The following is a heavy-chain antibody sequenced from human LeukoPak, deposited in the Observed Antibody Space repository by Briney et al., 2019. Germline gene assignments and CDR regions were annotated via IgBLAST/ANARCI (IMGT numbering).Heavy chain of an antibody. J-gene: IGHJ5*02. Sequence: GRSLRLSCAASGFTFSAYGMHWVRQAPGKGLEWVAIIWYDGTNKYYTDSVKGRFTISRDKSKNTLYLQMNSLRAEDTAVYYCAKKAANDYGDQNWFDPWGQGTLVTVSS. D-gene: IGHD4-17*01. CDR2: IWYDGTNK. V-gene: IGHV3-33*03. CDR3: AKKAANDYGDQNWFDP. CDR1: GFTFSAYG.